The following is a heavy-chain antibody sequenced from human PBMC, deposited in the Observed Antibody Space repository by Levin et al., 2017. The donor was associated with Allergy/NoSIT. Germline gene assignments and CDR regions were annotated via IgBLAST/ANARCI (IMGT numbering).Heavy chain of an antibody. D-gene: IGHD1-7*01. CDR2: ISGGGVSI. CDR3: AGGITGTTKFDL. Sequence: PGGSLRLSCAASGFAFSSYAMIWVRQAPGKGLEWVSIISGGGVSIYYGDSVKGRFTISRDNSKNTLYLQMNSLRAEDTAVYYCAGGITGTTKFDLWGRGTLVTVSS. CDR1: GFAFSSYA. J-gene: IGHJ2*01. V-gene: IGHV3-23*01.